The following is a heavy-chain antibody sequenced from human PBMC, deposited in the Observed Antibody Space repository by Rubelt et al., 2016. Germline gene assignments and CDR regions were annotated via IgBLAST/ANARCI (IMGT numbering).Heavy chain of an antibody. V-gene: IGHV3-30*03. CDR2: ISNDGSET. Sequence: VWSWGGLIQAGGSLRLSCAASGFTFSSFAMSWVRQVPGKGLEWAALISNDGSETYYADSVKGRFTIARDNSKNTLYLQMNSLRNEDTAVYSCARDQYDVVGSNFHYYYGMDVWGRGTMVTVSS. CDR3: ARDQYDVVGSNFHYYYGMDV. D-gene: IGHD1-26*01. CDR1: GFTFSSFA. J-gene: IGHJ6*02.